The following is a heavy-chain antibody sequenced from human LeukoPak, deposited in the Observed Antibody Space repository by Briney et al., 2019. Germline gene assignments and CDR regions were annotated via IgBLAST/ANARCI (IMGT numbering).Heavy chain of an antibody. CDR2: IIPIFGTA. D-gene: IGHD2-15*01. Sequence: SVKVSCKASGGTFSRYAINWVRQAPGQGLEWMGGIIPIFGTANYAQKFQGRVTITADESTSTAYMELSSLRSEDTAVYYCARSRGSCYSCGDYWGQGTLVTVSS. J-gene: IGHJ4*02. CDR3: ARSRGSCYSCGDY. CDR1: GGTFSRYA. V-gene: IGHV1-69*13.